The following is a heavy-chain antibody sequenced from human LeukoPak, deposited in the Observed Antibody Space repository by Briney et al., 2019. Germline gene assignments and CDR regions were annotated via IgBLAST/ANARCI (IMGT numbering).Heavy chain of an antibody. CDR2: IYHSGST. V-gene: IGHV4-4*02. J-gene: IGHJ5*02. CDR3: ARVCIDYGSGSRWFDP. CDR1: GGSISSSNW. D-gene: IGHD3-10*01. Sequence: TSETLSLTCAVSGGSISSSNWWSWVRQPPGKGLEWIGEIYHSGSTNYNPSLKSRVTISVDKSKNQFSLKLSSVTAADTAVYYCARVCIDYGSGSRWFDPWGQGTLVTVSS.